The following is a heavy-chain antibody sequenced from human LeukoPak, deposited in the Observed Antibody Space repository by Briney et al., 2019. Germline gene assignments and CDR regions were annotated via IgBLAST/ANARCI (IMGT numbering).Heavy chain of an antibody. V-gene: IGHV3-30*18. CDR1: GFTFSSYG. D-gene: IGHD6-6*01. Sequence: GGSLRLSCAASGFTFSSYGMHWVRQAPGKGLEWVAVISYDGSNKYYADSVKGRFTISRDNSKNTLYLQMNSLRAEDTAVYYCAKMDSSSSKDYWGQGTLVIVSS. J-gene: IGHJ4*02. CDR3: AKMDSSSSKDY. CDR2: ISYDGSNK.